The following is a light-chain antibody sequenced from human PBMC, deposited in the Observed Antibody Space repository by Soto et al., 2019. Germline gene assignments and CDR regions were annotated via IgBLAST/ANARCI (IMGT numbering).Light chain of an antibody. CDR3: AAWDDSLNGRV. CDR2: SNN. V-gene: IGLV1-44*01. CDR1: SSNLVSNT. Sequence: QSVLTQPPSASGTPGQRVTISCSGSSSNLVSNTVNWYQQLPGTAPKLLIYSNNQRPSGVPDRFSGSKSGTSASLAISGLQSEDEADYYCAAWDDSLNGRVFGGGTKLTVL. J-gene: IGLJ3*02.